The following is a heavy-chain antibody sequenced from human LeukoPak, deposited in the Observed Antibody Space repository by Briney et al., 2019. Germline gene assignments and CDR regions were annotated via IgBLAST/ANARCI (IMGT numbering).Heavy chain of an antibody. CDR1: GGSISSGGYY. Sequence: SETLSLTCTVSGGSISSGGYYWSWIRQHPGKGLEWIGYIYYSGSTYYNPSLKSRVTISVDTSKNQFSLKLSSVTAADTAVYYCARGHYYDSSGYSPRASLDFDYWGQGTLVTISS. V-gene: IGHV4-31*03. CDR2: IYYSGST. D-gene: IGHD3-22*01. CDR3: ARGHYYDSSGYSPRASLDFDY. J-gene: IGHJ4*02.